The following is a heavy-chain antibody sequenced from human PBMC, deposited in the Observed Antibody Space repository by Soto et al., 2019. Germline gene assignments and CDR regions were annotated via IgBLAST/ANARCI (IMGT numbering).Heavy chain of an antibody. Sequence: QVQLQQWGAGLLKPSETLSLTCAVYGGFVSSGSYYWSWIRQPPGKGLEWIGEMSHSGGTHFNPSLTSRVTISVETSKNQVSLKMSSVTAADTALYYCARVERGTATTVVDAFDIWGPGTMVTVSS. J-gene: IGHJ3*02. D-gene: IGHD1-1*01. CDR2: MSHSGGT. V-gene: IGHV4-34*01. CDR3: ARVERGTATTVVDAFDI. CDR1: GGFVSSGSYY.